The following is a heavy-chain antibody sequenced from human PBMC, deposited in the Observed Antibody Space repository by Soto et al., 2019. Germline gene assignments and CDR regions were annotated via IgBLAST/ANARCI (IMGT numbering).Heavy chain of an antibody. CDR3: AGTTTPQWYYWAA. D-gene: IGHD1-7*01. Sequence: SQTLSLTCAISGDSVSSNSAAWNWIRQSPSRGLEWLGRTYYRSRWYNDYAVSVKSRITVNPDTSKNQFSLHLNSVTPEDTAVYYCAGTTTPQWYYWAAWDKGTTVTVSS. CDR2: TYYRSRWYN. J-gene: IGHJ6*04. V-gene: IGHV6-1*01. CDR1: GDSVSSNSAA.